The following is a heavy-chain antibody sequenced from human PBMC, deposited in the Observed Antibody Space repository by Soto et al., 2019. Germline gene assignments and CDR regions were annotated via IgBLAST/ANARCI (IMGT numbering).Heavy chain of an antibody. D-gene: IGHD4-17*01. V-gene: IGHV4-31*03. Sequence: SETLSLTCTVSGGSISSGGYYWSWIRQHPGKGLEWIGYIYYSGSTYYNPSLKSRVTISVDTSKNQFSLKLSSVTAADTAVYYCARDRVGYGDSSYYYYYGMDVWGQGTTVTVSS. J-gene: IGHJ6*02. CDR1: GGSISSGGYY. CDR3: ARDRVGYGDSSYYYYYGMDV. CDR2: IYYSGST.